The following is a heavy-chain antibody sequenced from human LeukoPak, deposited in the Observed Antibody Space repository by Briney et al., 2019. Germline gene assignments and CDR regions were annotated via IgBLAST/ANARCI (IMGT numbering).Heavy chain of an antibody. CDR1: GFTFSNAW. CDR2: IYSGGST. V-gene: IGHV3-53*01. CDR3: ARDFSPA. D-gene: IGHD2/OR15-2a*01. Sequence: GGSLRLSCAASGFTFSNAWMSWVRQAPGKGLEWVSVIYSGGSTYYADSVKGRFTISRDNSKNTLYLQMNSLRAEDTAVYYCARDFSPAWGQGTLVTVSS. J-gene: IGHJ5*02.